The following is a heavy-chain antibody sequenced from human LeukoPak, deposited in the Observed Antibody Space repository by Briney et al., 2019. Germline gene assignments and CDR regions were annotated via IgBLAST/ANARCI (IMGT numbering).Heavy chain of an antibody. Sequence: ASVKVSCKASGYTFTSYDINWVRQATGQGLEWMGWMNPNSGNTGYAQKFQGRVTMTRNTSISTAYMELSSLRSEDRAVYYCARVVGYRLGYCSSTSCRIDYWGQGTLVTVSS. CDR3: ARVVGYRLGYCSSTSCRIDY. CDR1: GYTFTSYD. D-gene: IGHD2-2*01. J-gene: IGHJ4*02. V-gene: IGHV1-8*01. CDR2: MNPNSGNT.